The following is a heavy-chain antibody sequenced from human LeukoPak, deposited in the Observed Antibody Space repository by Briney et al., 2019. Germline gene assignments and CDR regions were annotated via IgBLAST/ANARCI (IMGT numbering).Heavy chain of an antibody. CDR2: ISSSSSYI. Sequence: GGSLRLSCAASGFGFSSYWMSWVRQAPGKGLEWVSSISSSSSYIYYADSVKGRFTISRDNAKNSLYLQMNSLRAEDTAVYYCARASGYCSGGSCFDFDYWGQGTLVTVSS. V-gene: IGHV3-21*01. CDR1: GFGFSSYW. J-gene: IGHJ4*02. CDR3: ARASGYCSGGSCFDFDY. D-gene: IGHD2-15*01.